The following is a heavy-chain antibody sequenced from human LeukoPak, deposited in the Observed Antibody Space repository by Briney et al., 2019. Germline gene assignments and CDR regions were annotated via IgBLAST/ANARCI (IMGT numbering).Heavy chain of an antibody. D-gene: IGHD2-15*01. CDR3: AKDQGSGRPRLGNAEY. V-gene: IGHV3-21*01. CDR1: GFTFSSYS. J-gene: IGHJ4*02. Sequence: GGSLRLSCAASGFTFSSYSMNWVRQAPGKGLEWVSSISSSSGYIYYADSVKGRFTISRDNAKNSLYLQMNSLRAEDTAVYYCAKDQGSGRPRLGNAEYWGQGTLVTVSS. CDR2: ISSSSGYI.